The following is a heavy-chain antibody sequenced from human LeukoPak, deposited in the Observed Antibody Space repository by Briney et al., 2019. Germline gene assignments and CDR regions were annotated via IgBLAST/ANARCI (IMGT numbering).Heavy chain of an antibody. CDR1: GGSISSSTYY. J-gene: IGHJ3*02. D-gene: IGHD2-15*01. CDR2: IYYSGST. Sequence: SETLSLTCTVSGGSISSSTYYWGWIRQPPGKGLEWIGSIYYSGSTYYNPSLKSRVTISVDTSNNQFSLKLSSVTAADTVVYYCARASYCSGGSCYHAFDISGHGTMVTVSS. V-gene: IGHV4-39*07. CDR3: ARASYCSGGSCYHAFDI.